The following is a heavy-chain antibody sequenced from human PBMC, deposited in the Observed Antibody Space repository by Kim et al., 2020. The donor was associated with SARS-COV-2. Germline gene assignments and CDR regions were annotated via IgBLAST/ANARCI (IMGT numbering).Heavy chain of an antibody. D-gene: IGHD2-15*01. CDR2: ISWNSGSI. Sequence: GGSLRLSCAASGFTFDDYAMHWVRQAPGKGLEWVSGISWNSGSIGYADSVKGRFTISRDNAKNSLYLQMNSLRAEDTALYYCMASLPRYCSGGSCYRENEPNDAFDIWGQGTMVTVSS. J-gene: IGHJ3*02. CDR1: GFTFDDYA. CDR3: MASLPRYCSGGSCYRENEPNDAFDI. V-gene: IGHV3-9*01.